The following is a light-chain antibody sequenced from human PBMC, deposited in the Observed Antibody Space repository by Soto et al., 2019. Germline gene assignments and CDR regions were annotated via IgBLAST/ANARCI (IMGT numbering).Light chain of an antibody. CDR3: AAWDDSLSGVV. Sequence: QSVLTQAPSASGTPGQRVTISCSGSTSNIGSNFVFWYQHLAGMAPKLLIYRNNHRPSGVPDRFSGSKSGTSASLAISGLRSEDEADYYCAAWDDSLSGVVFGGGTQLTVL. V-gene: IGLV1-47*01. J-gene: IGLJ2*01. CDR1: TSNIGSNF. CDR2: RNN.